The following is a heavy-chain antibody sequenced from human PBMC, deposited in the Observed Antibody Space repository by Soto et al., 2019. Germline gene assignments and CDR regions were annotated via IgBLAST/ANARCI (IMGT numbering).Heavy chain of an antibody. CDR2: IRQDGGVK. Sequence: EVQLVESGGGLAQPGGSLRLSCAASGLTFTTYWMNWVRQAPGKGLEGVADIRQDGGVKHYVDSVTGRFTLSKDNAQNSLYLQMDSLRAEDTAVYYCVSGGHGSGSYLGSSWGQGTLVIVSS. D-gene: IGHD3-10*01. CDR1: GLTFTTYW. J-gene: IGHJ5*01. CDR3: VSGGHGSGSYLGSS. V-gene: IGHV3-7*03.